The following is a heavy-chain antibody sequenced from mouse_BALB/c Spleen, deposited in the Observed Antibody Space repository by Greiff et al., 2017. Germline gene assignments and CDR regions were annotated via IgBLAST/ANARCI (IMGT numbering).Heavy chain of an antibody. CDR2: ISYDGSN. D-gene: IGHD4-1*01. V-gene: IGHV3-6*02. CDR3: ARASGTYWYFDV. CDR1: GYSITSGYY. Sequence: EVQLQESGPGLVKPSQSLSLTCSVTGYSITSGYYWNWIRQFPGNKLEWMGYISYDGSNNYNPSLKNRISITRDTSKNQFFLKLNSVTTEDTATYYCARASGTYWYFDVWGAGTTVTVSS. J-gene: IGHJ1*01.